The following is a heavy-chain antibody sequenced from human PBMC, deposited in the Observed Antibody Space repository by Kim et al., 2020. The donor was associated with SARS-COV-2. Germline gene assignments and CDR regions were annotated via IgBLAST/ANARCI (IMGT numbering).Heavy chain of an antibody. J-gene: IGHJ6*03. CDR3: AKGIWGSGYYYYYYYMDV. V-gene: IGHV3-9*01. Sequence: KGRFTISRDTAKNSLYLQMNSLGAEDTALYYCAKGIWGSGYYYYYYYMDVWGKGTTVTVSS. D-gene: IGHD3-16*01.